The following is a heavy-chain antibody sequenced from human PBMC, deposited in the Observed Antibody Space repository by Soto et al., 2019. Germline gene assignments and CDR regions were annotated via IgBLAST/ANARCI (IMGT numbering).Heavy chain of an antibody. V-gene: IGHV4-59*01. J-gene: IGHJ5*02. CDR3: ARSVFP. CDR2: IYYSGST. Sequence: SEALSLTCVVSGGSLSSCYWSWIRQPPGKGLEWIGYIYYSGSTNYNPSLKSRVTISVDTSKNQFSLKLSSVTAADTAVYYCARSVFPWGQATLVTVSS. CDR1: GGSLSSCY.